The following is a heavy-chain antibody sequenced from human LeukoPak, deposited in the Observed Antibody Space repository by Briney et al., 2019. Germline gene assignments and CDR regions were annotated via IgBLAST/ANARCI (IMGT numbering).Heavy chain of an antibody. CDR2: MNPNSGNT. D-gene: IGHD6-13*01. Sequence: ASVKVSCKASGYTFTSYDINWVRQATGQGLEWMGWMNPNSGNTGYAQKFQGRVTMTRNTSISTAYMELSSLRSEDTAVYYCARDNRIAAAPLGYWGQGNLVTVSS. J-gene: IGHJ4*02. CDR3: ARDNRIAAAPLGY. V-gene: IGHV1-8*01. CDR1: GYTFTSYD.